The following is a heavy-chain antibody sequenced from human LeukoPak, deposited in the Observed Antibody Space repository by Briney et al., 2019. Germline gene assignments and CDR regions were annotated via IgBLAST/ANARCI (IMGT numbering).Heavy chain of an antibody. CDR3: AKAPYYYDSSGYYSAY. CDR1: GFTFSSYA. CDR2: ISGSGGST. V-gene: IGHV3-23*01. D-gene: IGHD3-22*01. J-gene: IGHJ4*02. Sequence: GGSLRLSCAASGFTFSSYAMSWVRQAPGKGLEWVSAISGSGGSTYYADFVKGRFTFSRDNSKNTLYLQMNSLRAEDTAVYYCAKAPYYYDSSGYYSAYWGQGTLVTVSS.